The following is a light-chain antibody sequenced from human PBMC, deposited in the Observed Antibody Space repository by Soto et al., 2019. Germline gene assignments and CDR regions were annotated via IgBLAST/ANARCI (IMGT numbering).Light chain of an antibody. V-gene: IGKV1-39*01. CDR3: QQSSSTPLT. Sequence: DIQMTQSPSYLSASVGGTVTITCRASQNIDNYLNWYQHEPGKAPKLLIYGASTLQSGVPSRFSGSGSGTEFTLTIASLQPEDYATYYCQQSSSTPLTFGPGTTVDVE. J-gene: IGKJ3*01. CDR2: GAS. CDR1: QNIDNY.